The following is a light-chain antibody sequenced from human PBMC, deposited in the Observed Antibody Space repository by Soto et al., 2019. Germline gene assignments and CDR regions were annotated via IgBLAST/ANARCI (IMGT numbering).Light chain of an antibody. V-gene: IGLV1-44*01. CDR2: SNN. J-gene: IGLJ1*01. CDR1: SSNIGSNT. CDR3: AAWDDSLNGLYV. Sequence: QSVLTQPPSASGTPGQRVTISCSGSSSNIGSNTVNWYQQLPGMAPKLLIYSNNQRPSGVPDRLSSSKSGTSASLAISVLQSEDEADYYCAAWDDSLNGLYVFGTGTKVTVL.